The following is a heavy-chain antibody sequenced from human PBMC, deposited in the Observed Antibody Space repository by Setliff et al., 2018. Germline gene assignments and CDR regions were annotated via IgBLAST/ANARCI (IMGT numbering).Heavy chain of an antibody. CDR1: GFNFDEFA. Sequence: GGSLRLSCVGSGFNFDEFAMHWVRQAPGKGLEWVSFISWDGSSTSYADSVTGRFTISRDNSRVSLFLEMNSLTTEDTALYYCTKDRSDSGYAGFDYWGQGSQVTVSS. D-gene: IGHD5-12*01. V-gene: IGHV3-43D*04. CDR3: TKDRSDSGYAGFDY. J-gene: IGHJ4*02. CDR2: ISWDGSST.